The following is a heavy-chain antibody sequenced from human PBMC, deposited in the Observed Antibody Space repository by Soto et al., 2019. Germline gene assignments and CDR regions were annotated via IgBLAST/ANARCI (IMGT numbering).Heavy chain of an antibody. D-gene: IGHD1-26*01. Sequence: QVQLQQSGPGLVKPSQTLSVTCGISGDSVSSNSAAWNWLRQSPSRGLEWLGRTYYRSKWYNDYAVSVESRITINPDTSKNRDALQLNFLTPEDTAVYFWARGEQDSGRIFDCWGQGTLVTVSS. V-gene: IGHV6-1*01. CDR3: ARGEQDSGRIFDC. J-gene: IGHJ4*02. CDR1: GDSVSSNSAA. CDR2: TYYRSKWYN.